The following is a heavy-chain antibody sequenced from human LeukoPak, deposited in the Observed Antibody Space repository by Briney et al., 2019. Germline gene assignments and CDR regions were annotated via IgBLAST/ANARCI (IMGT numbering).Heavy chain of an antibody. CDR2: INQDGGDK. CDR1: GFTFSNSW. V-gene: IGHV3-7*01. Sequence: PGGSLRLSCAASGFTFSNSWMTWVRQAPGKGLQWVAHINQDGGDKNYLDSVRGRFTISRDNAKNSLYLRMNSLTADDTAVYYCARGHYDLNLWGQGTTVTVSS. CDR3: ARGHYDLNL. J-gene: IGHJ6*02.